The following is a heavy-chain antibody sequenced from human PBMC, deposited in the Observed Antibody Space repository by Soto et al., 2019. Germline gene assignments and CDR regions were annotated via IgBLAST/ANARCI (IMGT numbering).Heavy chain of an antibody. V-gene: IGHV3-48*01. CDR1: GFTFSTYS. CDR2: IRGDGGKV. CDR3: ARDPHSLDY. J-gene: IGHJ4*02. D-gene: IGHD2-15*01. Sequence: DVQLLESGGGLIQPGGSLRLSCAASGFTFSTYSMNWVRQTPEKGLQWVAYIRGDGGKVHHADSVKGRFTISRDNVKNSLFLQMNSLRVEDTAVYYCARDPHSLDYWGQGVLVTVSS.